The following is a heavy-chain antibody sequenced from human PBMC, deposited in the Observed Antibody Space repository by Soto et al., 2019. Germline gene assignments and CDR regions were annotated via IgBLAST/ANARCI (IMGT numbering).Heavy chain of an antibody. CDR1: GFTFINFP. V-gene: IGHV3-30-3*01. Sequence: GGSLRLSCAASGFTFINFPMHWVLQAPGKGLEWVAVISYGGINNYYADSVKGRFTISRDDSKNTVYLQMNGLRPEDTAVYFCARTTVVAGTPDFDYWGQGTLVTVSS. D-gene: IGHD4-4*01. J-gene: IGHJ4*02. CDR3: ARTTVVAGTPDFDY. CDR2: ISYGGINN.